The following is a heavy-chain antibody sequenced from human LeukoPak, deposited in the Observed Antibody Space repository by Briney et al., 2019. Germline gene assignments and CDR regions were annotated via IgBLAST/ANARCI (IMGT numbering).Heavy chain of an antibody. CDR3: ARVGGSYDWFDP. CDR1: GGSISSSSYY. J-gene: IGHJ5*02. D-gene: IGHD1-26*01. CDR2: IYHSGST. Sequence: PSETLSLTCTVSGGSISSSSYYWGWIRQPPGKGLEWIASIYHSGSTHYNPSLKSRVTISVATSKNQFSLKLSSVTAADTAVYYCARVGGSYDWFDPWGQGTLVTVSS. V-gene: IGHV4-39*07.